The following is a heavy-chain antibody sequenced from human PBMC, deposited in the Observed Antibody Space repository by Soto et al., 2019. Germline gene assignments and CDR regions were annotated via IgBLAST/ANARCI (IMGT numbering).Heavy chain of an antibody. V-gene: IGHV4-39*01. CDR3: ARQRTGQAIFGVVIISSPYYFDY. J-gene: IGHJ4*02. D-gene: IGHD3-3*01. Sequence: SETLSLTCTVSGGSISSSSYYWGWIRQPPGKGLEWIGSIYYSGSTYYNPSLKSRVTISVDTSKNQFSLKLSSVTAADTAVYYCARQRTGQAIFGVVIISSPYYFDYWGQGTLVTVSS. CDR2: IYYSGST. CDR1: GGSISSSSYY.